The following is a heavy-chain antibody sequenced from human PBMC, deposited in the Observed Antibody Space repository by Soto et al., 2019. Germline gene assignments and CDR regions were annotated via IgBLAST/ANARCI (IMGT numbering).Heavy chain of an antibody. V-gene: IGHV5-51*01. CDR1: GYSFSTFW. J-gene: IGHJ6*02. CDR3: ARLPQDYYYHGMDV. Sequence: GESLKISCKGSGYSFSTFWIGWVRQMPVKGLEWMGIIYPSDSDTRYSPSFQGQVTISADKSSRTAYLQWSSLKASDSAMYYCARLPQDYYYHGMDVWGQGTKVTVSS. CDR2: IYPSDSDT.